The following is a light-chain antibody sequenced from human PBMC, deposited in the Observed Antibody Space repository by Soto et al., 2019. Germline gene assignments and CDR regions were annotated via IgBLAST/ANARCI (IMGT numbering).Light chain of an antibody. V-gene: IGKV1-5*01. CDR3: QQYNSYST. CDR1: ESISSW. CDR2: DAS. Sequence: DMQLTQSPSTLSASVGDRVTITCRASESISSWLAWYQQKPGIAPKLLIYDASSLESGVPSRFSGSGSGTEFTLTITSLQPDDFATYYCQQYNSYSTFGQGTKVDNK. J-gene: IGKJ1*01.